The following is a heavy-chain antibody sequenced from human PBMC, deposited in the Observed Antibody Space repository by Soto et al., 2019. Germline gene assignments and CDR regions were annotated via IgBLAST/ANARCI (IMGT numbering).Heavy chain of an antibody. J-gene: IGHJ4*02. CDR1: GFTVSNNY. D-gene: IGHD1-26*01. V-gene: IGHV3-53*01. Sequence: EVQLVESGGGLIQPGGSLRLYCAASGFTVSNNYMTWVRQAPGKGLEWVSIIYARGTTYYADSVKGRFTISRDNSDNTLHLHMNNLRAEDTAMYYCARERDTTVYILRYRGQGTLVTVSS. CDR3: ARERDTTVYILRY. CDR2: IYARGTT.